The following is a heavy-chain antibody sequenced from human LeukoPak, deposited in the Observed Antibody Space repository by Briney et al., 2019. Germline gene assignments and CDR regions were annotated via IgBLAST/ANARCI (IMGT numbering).Heavy chain of an antibody. Sequence: GGSLRLSCAASGFTFSSYAMHWVRQAPGKGLEWVAVISYDGSNKYYADSVKGRFTISRDNSKNTLYLQMNSLRAEDTAVYYCARDRVLRYFDWPRIYYYYGMDVWGQGTTVTVSS. D-gene: IGHD3-9*01. CDR3: ARDRVLRYFDWPRIYYYYGMDV. V-gene: IGHV3-30-3*01. CDR2: ISYDGSNK. CDR1: GFTFSSYA. J-gene: IGHJ6*02.